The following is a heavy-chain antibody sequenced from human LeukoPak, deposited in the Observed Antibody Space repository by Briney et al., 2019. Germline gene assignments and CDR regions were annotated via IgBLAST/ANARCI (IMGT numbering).Heavy chain of an antibody. CDR2: ISSGGTYE. CDR1: GFTFSNYA. D-gene: IGHD3-10*01. V-gene: IGHV3-30*01. Sequence: GKSLRLSCAASGFTFSNYAMHWVRQAPGKGLEWVSLISSGGTYEYYADSVKGRFTISRDSSKNTLYLQLNSLRAEDTAVYYCARDSTYYYDSGSSGPHYFDNWGQGTLVTVSS. J-gene: IGHJ4*02. CDR3: ARDSTYYYDSGSSGPHYFDN.